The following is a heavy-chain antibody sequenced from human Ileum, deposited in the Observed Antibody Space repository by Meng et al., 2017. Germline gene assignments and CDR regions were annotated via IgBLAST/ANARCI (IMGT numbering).Heavy chain of an antibody. V-gene: IGHV3-7*01. D-gene: IGHD7-27*01. CDR2: IKEDGSEK. J-gene: IGHJ4*02. CDR1: GFTFSDSW. Sequence: GESLKISCAASGFTFSDSWMSWVRQAPGQGLEWVAIIKEDGSEKYYLDSVKGRFTISRDNAKSSLDLQMTSLRAEDTAVYYCARDRAWGRTDYWGQGTLVTV. CDR3: ARDRAWGRTDY.